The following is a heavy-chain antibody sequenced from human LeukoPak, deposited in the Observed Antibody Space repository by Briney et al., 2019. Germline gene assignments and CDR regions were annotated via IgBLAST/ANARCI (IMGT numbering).Heavy chain of an antibody. CDR2: IRGSGGGT. Sequence: GGSLRLSCAASGFIFSNYAMTWVRQAPGKGLEWVSVIRGSGGGTYYGDSVKGRLTISRDNSKNTVYLQMHSLRVEDTAVYYCARDPNGDYVGTFDMWGQGTMVTVSS. D-gene: IGHD4-23*01. CDR3: ARDPNGDYVGTFDM. J-gene: IGHJ3*02. CDR1: GFIFSNYA. V-gene: IGHV3-23*01.